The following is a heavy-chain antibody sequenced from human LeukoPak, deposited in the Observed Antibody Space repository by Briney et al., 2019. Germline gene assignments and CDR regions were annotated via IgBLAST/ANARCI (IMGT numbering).Heavy chain of an antibody. CDR2: ISWNSGSI. J-gene: IGHJ3*02. Sequence: GGSLRLSCAASGFTFDDYAMYWVRQAPGKGLEWVSGISWNSGSIGYADSVKGRFTISRDNAKNSLYLQMNSLRAEDTALYYCAKERDDAFDIWGQGTMVTVSS. V-gene: IGHV3-9*01. CDR1: GFTFDDYA. CDR3: AKERDDAFDI.